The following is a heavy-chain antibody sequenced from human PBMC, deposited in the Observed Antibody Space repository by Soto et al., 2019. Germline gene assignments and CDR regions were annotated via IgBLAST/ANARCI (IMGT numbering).Heavy chain of an antibody. J-gene: IGHJ6*02. CDR2: SIPIFGTA. D-gene: IGHD3-3*01. CDR3: ARAIRFRFWSGYYSYGMDV. CDR1: GGTFSNSA. V-gene: IGHV1-69*13. Sequence: VASVKVSCKASGGTFSNSAISWVRQAPGQGLEWLGGSIPIFGTANYAQKFQGRVTITADESTSTAYMELSSLRSEDTAVYYCARAIRFRFWSGYYSYGMDVWGQGTTLTV.